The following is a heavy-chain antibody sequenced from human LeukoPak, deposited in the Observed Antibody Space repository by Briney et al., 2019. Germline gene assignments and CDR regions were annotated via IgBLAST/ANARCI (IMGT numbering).Heavy chain of an antibody. CDR1: GFSFSNYN. CDR2: ISRSSSTI. D-gene: IGHD2-15*01. J-gene: IGHJ4*02. V-gene: IGHV3-48*01. CDR3: ARDASRYCSGGNCYSGLLGYFDY. Sequence: GGSLRLSCAPSGFSFSNYNMNWVRQAPGKGLEWVSYISRSSSTIKYADSVKGRFTISRDHAKNSLYLQMNSLRVEDTAAYYCARDASRYCSGGNCYSGLLGYFDYWGQGTLVTVSS.